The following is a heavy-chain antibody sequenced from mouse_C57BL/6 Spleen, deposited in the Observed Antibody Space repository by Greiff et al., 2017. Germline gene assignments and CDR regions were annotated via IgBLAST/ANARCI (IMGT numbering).Heavy chain of an antibody. Sequence: EVHLVESGGGLVKPGGSLKLSCAASGFTFSDYGMHWVRQAPEKGLEWVAYISSGSSTIYYADTVKGRFTISRDNAKNNLFLQMTSLRSEDTAMYYCARSYYGYYYAMDYWGQGTSVSVSS. CDR3: ARSYYGYYYAMDY. CDR2: ISSGSSTI. D-gene: IGHD1-1*01. J-gene: IGHJ4*01. V-gene: IGHV5-17*01. CDR1: GFTFSDYG.